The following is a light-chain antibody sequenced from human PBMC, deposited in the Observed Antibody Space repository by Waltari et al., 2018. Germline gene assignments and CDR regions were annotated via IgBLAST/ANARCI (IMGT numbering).Light chain of an antibody. CDR1: QSISSW. Sequence: DIQMTQSPSPLSATVGDRVTITCRASQSISSWLAWYQQKPGKAAKLLIYKASSLESGVPSRFSGSGSGTEFTLTISSLQPDDFATYYCQQYNSYSHTFGPGTKVDIK. J-gene: IGKJ3*01. CDR2: KAS. V-gene: IGKV1-5*03. CDR3: QQYNSYSHT.